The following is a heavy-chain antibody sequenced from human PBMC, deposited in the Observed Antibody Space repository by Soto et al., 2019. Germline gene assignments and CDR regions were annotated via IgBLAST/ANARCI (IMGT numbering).Heavy chain of an antibody. J-gene: IGHJ6*03. V-gene: IGHV3-23*01. CDR3: SKTPGYNYGSRLYYMDV. D-gene: IGHD1-1*01. CDR1: GFTFTSYA. CDR2: ISGSGGST. Sequence: GGSLRLSCAASGFTFTSYAVSWVRQAPGKGLEWVSAISGSGGSTYYADSVKGRFTISRDNSKNTLYLQMSSLRAEDTAVYYCSKTPGYNYGSRLYYMDVWGKGTTVTVSS.